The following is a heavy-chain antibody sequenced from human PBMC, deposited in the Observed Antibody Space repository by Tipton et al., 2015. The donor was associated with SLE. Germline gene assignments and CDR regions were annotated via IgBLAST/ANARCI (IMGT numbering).Heavy chain of an antibody. V-gene: IGHV3-30*04. Sequence: SLRLSCAASGFTFSTYGMHWVRQAPGKGLEWVAVISFDGTHIYYTDSVKGRFTISKDNSKNTLFLQKNNLRTEDSAVYYCARENNNGSSWCQGTLVTVAS. CDR2: ISFDGTHI. J-gene: IGHJ5*02. D-gene: IGHD2-8*01. CDR1: GFTFSTYG. CDR3: ARENNNGSS.